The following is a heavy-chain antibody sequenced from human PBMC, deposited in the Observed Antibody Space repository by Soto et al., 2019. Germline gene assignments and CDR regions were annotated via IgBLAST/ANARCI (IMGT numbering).Heavy chain of an antibody. D-gene: IGHD6-13*01. CDR3: ARTAGGRVRGALDI. Sequence: QVHLEESGGGVVQPGTSLRLSCVASGFTFSSYGMHWVRQAPGKGLEWVAVIPNTENKKYYADSVKGRFTISRDNSPNTLFLQMDSLMSEDTAMYYCARTAGGRVRGALDIWGQGTMVTVS. V-gene: IGHV3-30-3*01. CDR1: GFTFSSYG. J-gene: IGHJ3*02. CDR2: IPNTENKK.